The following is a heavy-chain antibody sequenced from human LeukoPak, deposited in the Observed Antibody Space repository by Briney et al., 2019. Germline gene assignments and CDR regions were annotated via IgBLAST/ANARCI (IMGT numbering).Heavy chain of an antibody. CDR1: GVSFSGYY. CDR2: INHSGST. V-gene: IGHV4-34*01. Sequence: PSETLSLTCVVYGVSFSGYYWSWIRQPPGKGLEWIGEINHSGSTNYNPSLKSRVTISVDTSKNQFSLKLRSVTAADTAVYYCARGSMAGAFDYWGQGTLVTVSS. CDR3: ARGSMAGAFDY. D-gene: IGHD5-24*01. J-gene: IGHJ4*02.